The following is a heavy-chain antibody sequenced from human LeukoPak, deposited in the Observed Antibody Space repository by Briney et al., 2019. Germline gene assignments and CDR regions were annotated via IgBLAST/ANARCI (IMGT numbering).Heavy chain of an antibody. V-gene: IGHV1-2*04. D-gene: IGHD6-19*01. CDR3: ARESRSSSGFDY. CDR1: GYTFTGYY. J-gene: IGHJ4*02. Sequence: ASVNVSCKASGYTFTGYYMHWVRQAAGQGLERMGWINPNSGGTNYAQKFQGWVTMTRDTSISTAYMELSRLRSDDTAVYYCARESRSSSGFDYWGQGTLVTVSS. CDR2: INPNSGGT.